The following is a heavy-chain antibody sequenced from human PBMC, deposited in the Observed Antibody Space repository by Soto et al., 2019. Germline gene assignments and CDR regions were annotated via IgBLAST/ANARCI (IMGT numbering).Heavy chain of an antibody. CDR1: GFTFSSYA. D-gene: IGHD3-3*01. Sequence: GGSLRLSCAASGFTFSSYAMSWVRQAPGKGLEWVSAISGSGGSTYYADSVKGRFTISRDNSKNTLYLQMNSLRAEDTAVYYCAKDSPYYDFWSGYYQLNYYMDVWGKGTTVTVSS. V-gene: IGHV3-23*01. CDR3: AKDSPYYDFWSGYYQLNYYMDV. J-gene: IGHJ6*03. CDR2: ISGSGGST.